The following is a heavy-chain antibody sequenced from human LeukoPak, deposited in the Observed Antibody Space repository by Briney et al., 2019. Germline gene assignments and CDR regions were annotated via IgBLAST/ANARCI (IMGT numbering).Heavy chain of an antibody. V-gene: IGHV3-23*01. CDR3: ARSRPQNNWFDP. CDR2: ISGSGGST. Sequence: PGGSLRLSCAASGFTFSNYAMSWVRQAPGKGLEWVSAISGSGGSTYYADSVKGRFTISRDNAKNTLYLQMNSLRAEDTAMYYCARSRPQNNWFDPWGQGTLVTVSS. CDR1: GFTFSNYA. J-gene: IGHJ5*02.